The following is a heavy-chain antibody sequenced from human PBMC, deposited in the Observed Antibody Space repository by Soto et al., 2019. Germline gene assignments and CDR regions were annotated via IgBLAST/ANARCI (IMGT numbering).Heavy chain of an antibody. CDR3: ARAFYFGSGGRFCYIDV. J-gene: IGHJ6*03. Sequence: QLQLRESGPGLVKPSETLSLTCSVSGASIKSSDYYWGWIRQPPGKGLEWIGSIHYSGITYHTPSLKSRVTISVAVSKNELSLNLTSVTAADTAMYFSARAFYFGSGGRFCYIDVWGRGTTVAVPS. D-gene: IGHD3-10*01. CDR1: GASIKSSDYY. CDR2: IHYSGIT. V-gene: IGHV4-39*01.